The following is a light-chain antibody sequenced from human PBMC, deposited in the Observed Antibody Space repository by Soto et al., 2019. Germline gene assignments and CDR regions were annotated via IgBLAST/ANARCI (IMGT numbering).Light chain of an antibody. CDR1: QSVSSN. CDR2: GAS. CDR3: QQYNNWPRT. Sequence: EIVMTQSPATLSVSPGERATLSCRASQSVSSNLAWYQLKPGQAPRLLIYGASTRATGIPARFSGSGSGTEFTLTISSQQSEDFAVYYCQQYNNWPRTFGQGTKVEIK. J-gene: IGKJ1*01. V-gene: IGKV3-15*01.